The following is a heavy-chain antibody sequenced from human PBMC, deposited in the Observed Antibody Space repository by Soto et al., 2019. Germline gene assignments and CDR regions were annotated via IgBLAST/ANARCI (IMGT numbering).Heavy chain of an antibody. D-gene: IGHD3-22*01. V-gene: IGHV4-59*08. Sequence: QVQLQESGPGLVKPSETLSLTCTVSGGSISSYYWSWIRQPPWKGLEWIGYIYYSVSTNYNPSLMSRVTISVNTSKNQVSLKLSSVTAADTAVYYCARHLLQYYYDSSGYYLRDDFDIWCQWTMVTVSS. CDR2: IYYSVST. CDR1: GGSISSYY. J-gene: IGHJ3*02. CDR3: ARHLLQYYYDSSGYYLRDDFDI.